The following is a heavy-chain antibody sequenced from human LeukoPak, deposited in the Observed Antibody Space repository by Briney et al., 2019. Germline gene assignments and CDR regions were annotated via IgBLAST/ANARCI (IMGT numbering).Heavy chain of an antibody. CDR1: GFTFSSYG. CDR3: AKDGPAVGLRYFDWLFEEDYYYMDV. V-gene: IGHV3-23*01. J-gene: IGHJ6*03. Sequence: GGSLRLSCAASGFTFSSYGMSWVRQAPGKGLEWVSAISGSGGSTYYADSVKGRFTISRDNSKNMLYLQMNSLRAEDTAVYYCAKDGPAVGLRYFDWLFEEDYYYMDVWGKGTTVTISS. D-gene: IGHD3-9*01. CDR2: ISGSGGST.